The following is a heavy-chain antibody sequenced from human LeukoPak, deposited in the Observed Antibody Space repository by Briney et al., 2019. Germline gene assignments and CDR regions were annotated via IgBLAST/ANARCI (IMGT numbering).Heavy chain of an antibody. CDR1: GGSISSYY. J-gene: IGHJ4*02. CDR2: IYYSGSN. Sequence: KPSETLSLTCTVSGGSISSYYWSWIRQPPGKGLEWIVYIYYSGSNNYNPSLKSRATISVDTSKNQFSLKLSSVTAADTAVYYCARGSSYYDYVWGSYRRIHFDYWGQGTLVTVSS. CDR3: ARGSSYYDYVWGSYRRIHFDY. V-gene: IGHV4-59*01. D-gene: IGHD3-16*02.